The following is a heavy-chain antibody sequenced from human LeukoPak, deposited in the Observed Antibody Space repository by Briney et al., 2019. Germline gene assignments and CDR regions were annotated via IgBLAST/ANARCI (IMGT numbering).Heavy chain of an antibody. CDR1: GFTFDDYA. D-gene: IGHD3-22*01. CDR2: ISWNSRSI. J-gene: IGHJ4*02. Sequence: GGSLRLSCAASGFTFDDYAMHWVRQAPGKGLEWVSGISWNSRSIGYADSVKGRFTISRDNAKNSLYLQMNSLRAEDTALYYCAKDMGGGYYDSSGYYYPYYFGYWGQGTLVTVSS. CDR3: AKDMGGGYYDSSGYYYPYYFGY. V-gene: IGHV3-9*01.